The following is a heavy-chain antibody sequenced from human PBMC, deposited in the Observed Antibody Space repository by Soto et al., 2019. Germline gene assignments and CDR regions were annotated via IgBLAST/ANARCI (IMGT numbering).Heavy chain of an antibody. CDR1: GYTFTSYA. J-gene: IGHJ4*02. CDR2: ISAYNGNT. V-gene: IGHV1-18*01. CDR3: ARDPPPPDY. Sequence: ASVKVSCKASGYTFTSYAMHWVRQAPGQRLEWMGWISAYNGNTNYAQELKGRVTLTKDTSTSTAYMELRILRSDDTAVYYCARDPPPPDYWGQGTLVTVSS.